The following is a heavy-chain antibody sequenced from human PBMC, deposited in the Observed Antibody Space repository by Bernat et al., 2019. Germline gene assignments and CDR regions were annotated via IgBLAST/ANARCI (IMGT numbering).Heavy chain of an antibody. J-gene: IGHJ4*02. D-gene: IGHD3-10*01. Sequence: QVQLVESGGGVVQPGRSLRLSCAASGFTFSSYAMHWVRQAPGKGLEWVAVISYDGSNKYYADSVKGRFTISRDNSKNTLYLQMNSLRAEDTAVYYCARDPVGIPDYWGQGTLVTVSS. CDR3: ARDPVGIPDY. V-gene: IGHV3-30-3*01. CDR2: ISYDGSNK. CDR1: GFTFSSYA.